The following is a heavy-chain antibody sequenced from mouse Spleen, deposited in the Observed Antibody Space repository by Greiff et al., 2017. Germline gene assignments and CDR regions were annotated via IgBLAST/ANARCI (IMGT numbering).Heavy chain of an antibody. Sequence: EVNLVESGGGLVKLGGSLKLSCAASGFTFSSYAMSWVRQTPEKRLEWVATISSGGGNTYYPDSVKGRFTISRDNAKNTLYLQMSSLKSEDTAMYYCARQTAPAWFAYWGQGTLVTVSA. CDR3: ARQTAPAWFAY. V-gene: IGHV5-9*04. D-gene: IGHD1-2*01. CDR2: ISSGGGNT. CDR1: GFTFSSYA. J-gene: IGHJ3*01.